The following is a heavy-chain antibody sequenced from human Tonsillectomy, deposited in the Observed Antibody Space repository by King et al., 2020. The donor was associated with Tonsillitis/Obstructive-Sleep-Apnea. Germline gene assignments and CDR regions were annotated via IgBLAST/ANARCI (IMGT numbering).Heavy chain of an antibody. Sequence: QLVQSGGGVVQPGRSLRLSCAASGFVFSSHGMHWVRQAPGKGLEWVAVIWYDGSNKYYADSVKGRFTISRDNSKNTLYLQMNSLRVEDTAVYYCASDGSGGDYYYYGVDVWGPGTTVTVSS. CDR2: IWYDGSNK. CDR3: ASDGSGGDYYYYGVDV. J-gene: IGHJ6*02. V-gene: IGHV3-33*01. CDR1: GFVFSSHG. D-gene: IGHD3-10*01.